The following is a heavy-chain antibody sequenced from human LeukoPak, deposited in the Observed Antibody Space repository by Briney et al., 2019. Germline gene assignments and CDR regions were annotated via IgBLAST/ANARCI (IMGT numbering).Heavy chain of an antibody. CDR1: GGSISSSSYY. CDR3: ARVPLRFLEWLSPPNWFDP. V-gene: IGHV4-39*07. Sequence: NSSETLSLTCTVSGGSISSSSYYWGWIRQPPGKGLEWIGSIYYSGSTYYNPSLKSRVTISVDTSKNQFSLKLSSVTAADTAVYYCARVPLRFLEWLSPPNWFDPWGQGTLVTVSS. D-gene: IGHD3-3*01. J-gene: IGHJ5*02. CDR2: IYYSGST.